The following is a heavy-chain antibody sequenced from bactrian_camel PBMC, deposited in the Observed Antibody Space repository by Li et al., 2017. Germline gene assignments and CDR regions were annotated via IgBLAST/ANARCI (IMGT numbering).Heavy chain of an antibody. J-gene: IGHJ4*01. CDR3: AKDTLRTNGDRCAEESDL. CDR1: GFTFSTYA. D-gene: IGHD1*01. Sequence: VQLVESGGGLVQPGGSLRLSCAASGFTFSTYAMSWVRQAPGKGLEWVSAINSRTDDSTVYADSVKGRFTISQDNAKNTMHLQMNNLKPEDTGIWHCAKDTLRTNGDRCAEESDLWGKGTQVTVS. V-gene: IGHV3S40*01. CDR2: INSRTDDST.